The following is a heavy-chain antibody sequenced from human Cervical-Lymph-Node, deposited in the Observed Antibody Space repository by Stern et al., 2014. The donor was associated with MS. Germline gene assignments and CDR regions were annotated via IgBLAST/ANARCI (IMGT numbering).Heavy chain of an antibody. CDR2: IRNKADGGTT. V-gene: IGHV3-15*01. CDR3: TQAAGDY. CDR1: GFNFIDAW. Sequence: EVQLLESGGGFVKPGGSLTLSCAASGFNFIDAWMSWVRQAPGTGLEWVGHIRNKADGGTTEYAAPVKGRFTISSDDSKNMVYLQMNSLKTEDTGVYYCTQAAGDYWGQGTLVTVSS. J-gene: IGHJ4*02.